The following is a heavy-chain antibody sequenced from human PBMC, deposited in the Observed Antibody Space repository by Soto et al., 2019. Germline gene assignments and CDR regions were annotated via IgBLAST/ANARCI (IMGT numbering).Heavy chain of an antibody. CDR2: IFYLRSS. V-gene: IGHV4-39*01. CDR3: GRQSLARSKPTWFAN. D-gene: IGHD3-3*02. Sequence: SETLSLTYTVSGDSIISIDFYWGWVRQPPGKGLEWIGSIFYLRSSYYNPSLKSRVTMSVDTSKNQFSLRLRSVTAEDTALEVCGRQSLARSKPTWFANWGQGLMVT. J-gene: IGHJ5*02. CDR1: GDSIISIDFY.